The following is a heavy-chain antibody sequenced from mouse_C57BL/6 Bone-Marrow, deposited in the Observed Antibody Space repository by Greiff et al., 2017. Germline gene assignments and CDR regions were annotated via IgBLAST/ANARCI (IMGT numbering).Heavy chain of an antibody. CDR1: GYTFTSYG. J-gene: IGHJ1*03. D-gene: IGHD2-4*01. CDR3: ARVYYDPRYWYFDV. CDR2: IYPTSGNT. V-gene: IGHV1-81*01. Sequence: QVQLQQPGAELAMPGASVKLSCKASGYTFTSYGISWVKQRTGQGLEWIGEIYPTSGNTYYNEKFKGKATLTADKSSSTAYMELCSLTSEDSAVYCCARVYYDPRYWYFDVWGTGTTVTDSS.